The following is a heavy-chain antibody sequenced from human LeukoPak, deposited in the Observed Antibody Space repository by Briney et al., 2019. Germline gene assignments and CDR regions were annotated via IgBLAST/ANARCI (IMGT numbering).Heavy chain of an antibody. J-gene: IGHJ4*02. V-gene: IGHV1-18*01. CDR3: AREPAYCGSDCYSDY. CDR1: GYIFSNYA. D-gene: IGHD2-21*02. Sequence: ASVKVSCKASGYIFSNYAISWVRQAPGQGLEWMGWISSYNGNTNYAQKLQGRVTMTTDTSTSTIYMELRSLRSDDTAVYYCAREPAYCGSDCYSDYWGQGTLVTVSS. CDR2: ISSYNGNT.